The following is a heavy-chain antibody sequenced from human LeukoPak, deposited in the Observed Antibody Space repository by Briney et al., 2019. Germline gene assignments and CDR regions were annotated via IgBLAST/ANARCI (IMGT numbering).Heavy chain of an antibody. V-gene: IGHV3-23*01. J-gene: IGHJ4*02. CDR2: ISGSGGST. D-gene: IGHD3-10*01. CDR1: GFTFSSYA. Sequence: PGESLRFSCAASGFTFSSYAMSWVRQAPGKGLEWVSAISGSGGSTYYADSVKGRFTISRDNSKNTLYLQMNSLRAEDTAVYYCAKGDPYYGSVCDYWGQGTLVTVSS. CDR3: AKGDPYYGSVCDY.